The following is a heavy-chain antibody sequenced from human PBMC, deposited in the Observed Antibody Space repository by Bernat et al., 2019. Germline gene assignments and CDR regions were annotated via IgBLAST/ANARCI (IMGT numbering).Heavy chain of an antibody. D-gene: IGHD2-2*02. V-gene: IGHV4-39*02. Sequence: QLQLQESGPGLVKPSETLSLTCTVSGGSISSSSYYWGWIRQPPGKGLEWIGSIYYSGSTYYNPSLKSRVTISVETSKNQFSLKLSSVTAADTAVYYCARDQVPAAIPDYYYYGMDVWGQGTTVTVSS. CDR1: GGSISSSSYY. J-gene: IGHJ6*02. CDR2: IYYSGST. CDR3: ARDQVPAAIPDYYYYGMDV.